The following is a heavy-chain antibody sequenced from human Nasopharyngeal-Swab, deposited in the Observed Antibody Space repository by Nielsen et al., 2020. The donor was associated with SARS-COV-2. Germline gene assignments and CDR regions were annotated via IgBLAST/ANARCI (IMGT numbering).Heavy chain of an antibody. J-gene: IGHJ5*02. V-gene: IGHV4-59*08. CDR2: FYYSGIT. CDR3: ARVDFWSGYFPNWFDP. D-gene: IGHD3-3*01. Sequence: SETLSLTCTISGGSISSYYWSWIRQSPGKGLEWIGYFYYSGITNYNPSLKSRVTILIDTSKNQFSLKLNSVTAADTAVYYCARVDFWSGYFPNWFDPWGQGTLVTVSS. CDR1: GGSISSYY.